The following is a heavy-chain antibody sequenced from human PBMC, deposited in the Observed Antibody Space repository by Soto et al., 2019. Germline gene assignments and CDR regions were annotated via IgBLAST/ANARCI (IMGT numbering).Heavy chain of an antibody. CDR3: ARGGYMVRGAGYFDL. D-gene: IGHD3-10*01. CDR1: GGSFSGYY. CDR2: INHSGST. V-gene: IGHV4-34*01. Sequence: QVQLQQWGAGLLKPSETLSLTCAVDGGSFSGYYWSWIRQPPGKGLEWIGEINHSGSTNYNPSLKSRVTISVDTSKNQFSLKLSSVTAADTAVYYCARGGYMVRGAGYFDLWGRGTLVTVSS. J-gene: IGHJ2*01.